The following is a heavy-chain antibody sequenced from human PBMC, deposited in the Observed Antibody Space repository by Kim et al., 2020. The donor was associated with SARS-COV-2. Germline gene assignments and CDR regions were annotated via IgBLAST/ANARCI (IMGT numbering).Heavy chain of an antibody. CDR3: ARVSSSWSLDS. D-gene: IGHD6-13*01. CDR1: GFHFTKYR. CDR2: LTGQSSNI. Sequence: GGSLRLSCAASGFHFTKYRLNWVRQAPGQGLEWISHLTGQSSNIYYANSVKGRFTISRDNAKSTLRLQMNSLRDEDTAVYYCARVSSSWSLDSWGQGTLVTVSS. J-gene: IGHJ4*02. V-gene: IGHV3-48*02.